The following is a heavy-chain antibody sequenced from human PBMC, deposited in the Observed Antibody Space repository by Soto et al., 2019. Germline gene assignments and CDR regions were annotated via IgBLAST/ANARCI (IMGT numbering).Heavy chain of an antibody. D-gene: IGHD3-3*01. CDR3: PRQAYYDLWSGFNSHPYYLDD. V-gene: IGHV3-30-3*01. Sequence: QVQWVESGGGVVQPGRSLRLSCAASGFTFSRHTMHWVRQAPGKGLEWVAAISDDGSNTYYADSVKGRFTISRDNSKNTLYLQMNSLRSAVSAVRHCPRQAYYDLWSGFNSHPYYLDDWGQGTLVTVSS. J-gene: IGHJ4*02. CDR2: ISDDGSNT. CDR1: GFTFSRHT.